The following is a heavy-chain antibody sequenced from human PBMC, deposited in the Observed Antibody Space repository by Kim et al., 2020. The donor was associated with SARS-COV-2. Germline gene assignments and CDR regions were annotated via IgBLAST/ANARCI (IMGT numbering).Heavy chain of an antibody. CDR2: ST. V-gene: IGHV3-53*01. Sequence: STYYADSVKGRFTIARDNSKNTLYLKMNSLRAEDTAVYYCARESSRGFDPWGQGTLVTVSS. J-gene: IGHJ5*02. CDR3: ARESSRGFDP. D-gene: IGHD6-13*01.